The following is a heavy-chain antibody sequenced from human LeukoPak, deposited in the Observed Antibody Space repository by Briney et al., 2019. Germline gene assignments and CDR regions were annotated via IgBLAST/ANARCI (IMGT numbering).Heavy chain of an antibody. CDR1: GFPFCTYG. V-gene: IGHV3-64*01. CDR2: IGPDGGTT. D-gene: IGHD6-13*01. CDR3: ARGAQLTDY. Sequence: GGSLSLSCAASGFPFCTYGMHWVRQAPGKGLEYVSGIGPDGGTTYYTNSVKGRFTISRDNSKYMLYLQMGSLTADDMAVYYCARGAQLTDYWGQGTLVTVSS. J-gene: IGHJ4*02.